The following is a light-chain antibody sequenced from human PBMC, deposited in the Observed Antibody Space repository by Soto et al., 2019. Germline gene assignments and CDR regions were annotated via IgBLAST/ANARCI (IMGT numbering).Light chain of an antibody. V-gene: IGLV2-14*01. CDR3: SSYTSSSTLV. J-gene: IGLJ1*01. CDR1: SSDVGGYNY. CDR2: DVS. Sequence: QSVLTQPASVSGSPGQSITISCTGTSSDVGGYNYVSWYQQHPGKAPKLMIYDVSNRPSGVSNRFSGSKSGNTAALTISGLQAEDEADYYCSSYTSSSTLVFGXGTKVTVL.